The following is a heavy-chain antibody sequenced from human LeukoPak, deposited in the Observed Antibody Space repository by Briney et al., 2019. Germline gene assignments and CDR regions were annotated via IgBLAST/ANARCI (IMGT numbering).Heavy chain of an antibody. CDR3: ARDRGRVDAYFDY. CDR1: GGSISSSSYY. Sequence: SETLSLTCTVSGGSISSSSYYWGWIRQPPGKGLEWIGSIYYSGSTYYNPSLKSRVTISVDTSKNQFSLKLSSVTAADTAVYYCARDRGRVDAYFDYWGQGTLVSVSS. D-gene: IGHD5-12*01. V-gene: IGHV4-39*07. CDR2: IYYSGST. J-gene: IGHJ4*02.